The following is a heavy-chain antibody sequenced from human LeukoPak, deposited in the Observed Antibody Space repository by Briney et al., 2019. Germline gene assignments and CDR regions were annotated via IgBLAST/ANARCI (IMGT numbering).Heavy chain of an antibody. Sequence: PGGSLRLSCAASGFTFSSYSMNWVRQAPGKGLEWVSSISSSSSYIYYADSVKGRFTISRDNAKNSLCLQMNSLRAEDTAVYYCASGYCSGGSCYSVYYYYGMDVWGQGTTVTVSS. D-gene: IGHD2-15*01. CDR3: ASGYCSGGSCYSVYYYYGMDV. CDR2: ISSSSSYI. J-gene: IGHJ6*02. CDR1: GFTFSSYS. V-gene: IGHV3-21*01.